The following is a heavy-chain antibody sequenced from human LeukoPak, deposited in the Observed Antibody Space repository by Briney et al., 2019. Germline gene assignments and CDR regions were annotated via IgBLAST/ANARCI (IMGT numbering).Heavy chain of an antibody. CDR2: ISYDGSNK. D-gene: IGHD3-22*01. V-gene: IGHV3-30*18. J-gene: IGHJ4*02. Sequence: GGSLRLSCAASGFTFSSYGMHWVRQALGKGLEWVAVISYDGSNKYYADSVKGRFTISRDNSKNTLYLQVNSLRAEDTAVYYCAKGATYYYDSSGYEIDYWGQGTLVTVSS. CDR1: GFTFSSYG. CDR3: AKGATYYYDSSGYEIDY.